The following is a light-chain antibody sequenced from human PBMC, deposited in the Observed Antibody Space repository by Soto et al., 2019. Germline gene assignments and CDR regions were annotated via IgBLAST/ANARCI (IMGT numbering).Light chain of an antibody. CDR1: QSISSW. J-gene: IGKJ2*01. CDR3: QQHSSSSPYT. V-gene: IGKV1-5*03. Sequence: DIQMTQSPSTLSASVGDRVTITCRASQSISSWLAWYQQKPGKAPNLLIYKASPLGSGVPSRFSGGGSGTEFTLTISSLQPDDFATYYCQQHSSSSPYTFGQGTKLEIK. CDR2: KAS.